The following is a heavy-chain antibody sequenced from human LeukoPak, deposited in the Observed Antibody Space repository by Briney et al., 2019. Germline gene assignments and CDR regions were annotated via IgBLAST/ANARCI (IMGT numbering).Heavy chain of an antibody. D-gene: IGHD2-15*01. CDR2: INPNSGGT. CDR1: GYTFTGYY. J-gene: IGHJ4*02. Sequence: ASVKVSCKASGYTFTGYYMHWVRQAPGQGLEWMGWINPNSGGTNYAQKFQGRVTITADKSTSTAYMELSSLRSEDTAVYYCARGLGYCSGGSCYQVDYWGQGTLVTVSS. V-gene: IGHV1-2*02. CDR3: ARGLGYCSGGSCYQVDY.